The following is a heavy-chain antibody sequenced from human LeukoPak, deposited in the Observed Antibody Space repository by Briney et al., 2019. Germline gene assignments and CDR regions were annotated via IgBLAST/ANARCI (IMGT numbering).Heavy chain of an antibody. CDR2: ISSSSSYI. V-gene: IGHV3-21*01. Sequence: GGSLRLSCAASGFTFSSYTMKWVRQVPGKGLEWVSSISSSSSYIYYADSMKGRFTISRDNAKNSLYLQMNSLRAEDTAVYYCAREFLEQQPNRGFDPWGQGTLVTVSS. CDR3: AREFLEQQPNRGFDP. CDR1: GFTFSSYT. D-gene: IGHD6-13*01. J-gene: IGHJ5*02.